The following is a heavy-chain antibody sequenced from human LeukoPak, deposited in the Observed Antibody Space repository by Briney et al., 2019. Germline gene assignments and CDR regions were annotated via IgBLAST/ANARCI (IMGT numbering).Heavy chain of an antibody. CDR2: IYYNARST. Sequence: SETLSLTCTVSGGSISDYYWSWIRQPPGKGLEWIGYIYYNARSTKYSPSLKSRVTISVDTSKNQFSLKLSSVTAADTAVYYCARDKSHLATVDTRGAFDIWGQGTMVTVSS. J-gene: IGHJ3*02. CDR3: ARDKSHLATVDTRGAFDI. CDR1: GGSISDYY. V-gene: IGHV4-59*01. D-gene: IGHD4-23*01.